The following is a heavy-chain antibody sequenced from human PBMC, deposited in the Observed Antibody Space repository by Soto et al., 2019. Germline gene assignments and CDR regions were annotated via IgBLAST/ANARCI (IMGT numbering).Heavy chain of an antibody. CDR3: AAGYDYVWGSYRKVPVYGMDV. J-gene: IGHJ6*02. CDR2: IIPIFGTA. D-gene: IGHD3-16*02. V-gene: IGHV1-69*13. CDR1: GGTFSSDA. Sequence: SVKVSCKASGGTFSSDAISWVRQAPGQGLEWMGGIIPIFGTANYAQKFQGRVTITADESTSTAYMELSSLRSEDTAVYYCAAGYDYVWGSYRKVPVYGMDVWGQGTTVTVSS.